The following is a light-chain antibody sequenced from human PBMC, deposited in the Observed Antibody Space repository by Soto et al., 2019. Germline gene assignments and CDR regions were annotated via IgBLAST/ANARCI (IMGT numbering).Light chain of an antibody. CDR2: SNN. Sequence: QSVLTQPPSASGTPGQRVTISCSGSSSNIGSNTVNWYQQLPGTAPKLLIYSNNQRPSGVPDRFSVSKSGTSASLAISGLQSEDEAEYYCAAWDDSLNGWVFGGGTKLTVL. J-gene: IGLJ3*02. V-gene: IGLV1-44*01. CDR1: SSNIGSNT. CDR3: AAWDDSLNGWV.